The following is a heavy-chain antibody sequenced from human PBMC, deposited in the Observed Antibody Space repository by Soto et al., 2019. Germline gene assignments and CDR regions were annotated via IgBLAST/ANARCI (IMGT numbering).Heavy chain of an antibody. Sequence: QVQLQESGPGLVKPSETLSLTCTVSGGSISSYYWSWIRQPPGKGLEWIGYIYYSGSTKYNPSLKSRVTISVDTSKNQFSLKLSSVTAADTAVYYCASSYAMNAFDIWGQGTMVTVSS. CDR2: IYYSGST. J-gene: IGHJ3*02. D-gene: IGHD2-8*01. CDR1: GGSISSYY. V-gene: IGHV4-59*08. CDR3: ASSYAMNAFDI.